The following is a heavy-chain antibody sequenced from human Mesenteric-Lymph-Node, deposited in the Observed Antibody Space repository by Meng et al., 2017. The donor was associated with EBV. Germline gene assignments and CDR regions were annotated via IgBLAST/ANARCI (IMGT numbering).Heavy chain of an antibody. J-gene: IGHJ4*02. D-gene: IGHD1-1*01. CDR1: GGPVVIGTSV. CDR3: ARGIRARYNSMSSGGFYFDY. V-gene: IGHV4-61*01. Sequence: QVQLQASGLGLGKPSETLSITCSVSGGPVVIGTSVLTRLRHSPGKRLEWIGYCFHRGGSHYNPSLKSRLTLSVDTSKSQLCLRLSSVTAPDTAVYYCARGIRARYNSMSSGGFYFDYWGQGALVTVSS. CDR2: CFHRGGS.